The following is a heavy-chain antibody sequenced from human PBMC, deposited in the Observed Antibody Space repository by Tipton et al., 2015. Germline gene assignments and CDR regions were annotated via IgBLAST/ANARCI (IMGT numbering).Heavy chain of an antibody. V-gene: IGHV4-61*01. CDR3: ARDAGIVAAPSRYFHY. CDR1: GVSVTGGSFY. Sequence: TLSLTCTVSGVSVTGGSFYWSWIRQSPGKGLEWIGYIYHTGSTIYNPSLKSRVTISLDRSKNQFSLRLTSVTAADTAMYYCARDAGIVAAPSRYFHYWGQGTLVTVSS. CDR2: IYHTGST. D-gene: IGHD2-15*01. J-gene: IGHJ1*01.